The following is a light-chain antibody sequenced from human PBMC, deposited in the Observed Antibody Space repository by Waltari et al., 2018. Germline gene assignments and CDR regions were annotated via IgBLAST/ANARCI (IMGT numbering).Light chain of an antibody. V-gene: IGKV4-1*01. CDR1: QSVFYISNNKNY. J-gene: IGKJ2*03. CDR2: WAS. Sequence: DIVMTQSPDSLAVSLGERATINCKSSQSVFYISNNKNYLAWYQQKPGQPPKLLFYWASTRESGAPDRFSGSGSGTDFTLTISSLQAEDVAVYYCQQYYGAPYSFGQGTKLQIK. CDR3: QQYYGAPYS.